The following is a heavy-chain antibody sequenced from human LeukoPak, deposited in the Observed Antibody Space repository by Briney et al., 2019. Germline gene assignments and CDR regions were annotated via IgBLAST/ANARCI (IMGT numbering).Heavy chain of an antibody. Sequence: GGSLRLSCAASGFTFGSYDMHWVRQATGKGLEWVSAIGTAGDTYYPGSVKGRFTISRENAKNSLYLQMNSLRAGDTAVYYCAREGGSSEFDYWGQGTLVTVSS. CDR2: IGTAGDT. CDR1: GFTFGSYD. CDR3: AREGGSSEFDY. J-gene: IGHJ4*02. V-gene: IGHV3-13*01. D-gene: IGHD6-6*01.